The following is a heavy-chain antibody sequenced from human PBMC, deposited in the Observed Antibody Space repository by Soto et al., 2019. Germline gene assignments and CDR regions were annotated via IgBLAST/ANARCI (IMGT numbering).Heavy chain of an antibody. CDR3: TKGGLRLLEWFTNWFDP. CDR1: ELTFSVSA. J-gene: IGHJ5*02. D-gene: IGHD3-3*01. V-gene: IGHV3-73*01. Sequence: GGSLRLSCASSELTFSVSAMRGVRQASGKGLEWVGRIRSRANSYSTAYVASVKGRFTISRDDSKNTAYLQMKSLKTEDTAVYYFTKGGLRLLEWFTNWFDPWGQGTLVTVSS. CDR2: IRSRANSYST.